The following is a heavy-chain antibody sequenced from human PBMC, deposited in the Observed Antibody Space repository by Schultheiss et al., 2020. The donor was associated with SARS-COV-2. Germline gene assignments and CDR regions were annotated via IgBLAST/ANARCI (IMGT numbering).Heavy chain of an antibody. J-gene: IGHJ6*02. Sequence: GGSLRLSCAASGFSFSSYEMNWVRQAPGKGLEWVSYISSSGSTIYYADSVKGRFTISRDNAKNSVYLQMNSLRAEDTAVYYCAKVMSGSYYRYYYYGMDVWGQGTTVTVSS. CDR1: GFSFSSYE. CDR2: ISSSGSTI. CDR3: AKVMSGSYYRYYYYGMDV. D-gene: IGHD1-26*01. V-gene: IGHV3-48*03.